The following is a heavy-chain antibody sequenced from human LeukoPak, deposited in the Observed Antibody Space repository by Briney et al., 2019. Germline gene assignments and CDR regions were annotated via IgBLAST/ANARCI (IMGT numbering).Heavy chain of an antibody. J-gene: IGHJ5*02. V-gene: IGHV1-46*01. Sequence: GSSVKVSCKASGGTFSSYAISWVRQAPGQGLEWMGIINPSGGSTSYAQKFQGRVTMTRDTSTSTVYMELSSLRSEDTAVYYCARAEMATIRYWFDPWGQGTLVTVSS. CDR3: ARAEMATIRYWFDP. CDR1: GGTFSSYA. CDR2: INPSGGST. D-gene: IGHD5-24*01.